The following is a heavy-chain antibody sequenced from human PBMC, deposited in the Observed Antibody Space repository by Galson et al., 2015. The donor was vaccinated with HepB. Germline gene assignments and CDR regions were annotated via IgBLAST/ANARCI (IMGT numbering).Heavy chain of an antibody. V-gene: IGHV4-61*02. CDR3: ARDMGMTAAGSYFDY. Sequence: TLSLTCTVSGGSISSGSYYWSWIRQPAGKGLEWIGRIYTSGRTNYNPSLKSRVTMSVDTSRNQFSLKLSSVTAADTAVYYCARDMGMTAAGSYFDYWGQGTLVAVSS. J-gene: IGHJ4*02. D-gene: IGHD6-13*01. CDR1: GGSISSGSYY. CDR2: IYTSGRT.